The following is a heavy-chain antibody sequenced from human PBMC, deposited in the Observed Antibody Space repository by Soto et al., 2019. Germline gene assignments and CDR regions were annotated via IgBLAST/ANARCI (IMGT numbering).Heavy chain of an antibody. CDR2: IYQSGSA. V-gene: IGHV4-30-2*06. J-gene: IGHJ6*02. Sequence: TLSLTCTVSGCSITSGCYSGSWLRKSPGQGLEWIGYIYQSGSAFYNPSFKTRVTIVVDRSKNQFSLNLTSVTAADTAVYFCARAFYGVDLWGQGTSVTVSS. CDR1: GCSITSGCYS. CDR3: ARAFYGVDL.